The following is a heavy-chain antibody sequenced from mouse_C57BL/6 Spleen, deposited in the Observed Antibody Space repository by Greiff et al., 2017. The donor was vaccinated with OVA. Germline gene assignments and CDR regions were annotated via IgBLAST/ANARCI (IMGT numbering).Heavy chain of an antibody. V-gene: IGHV5-4*01. J-gene: IGHJ2*01. CDR3: ARDRGAGTGYFDY. Sequence: EVQLVESGGGLVKPGGSLKLSCAASGFTFSSYAMSWVRQTPEKRLEWVATISDGGSYTYYPDNVKGRFTISRDNAKNNLYLQMSHLKSEDTAMYYCARDRGAGTGYFDYWGQGTTLTVSS. CDR1: GFTFSSYA. D-gene: IGHD4-1*01. CDR2: ISDGGSYT.